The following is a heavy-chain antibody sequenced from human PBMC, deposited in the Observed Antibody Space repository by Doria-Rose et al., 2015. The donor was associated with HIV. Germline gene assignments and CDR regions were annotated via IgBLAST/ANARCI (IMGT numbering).Heavy chain of an antibody. V-gene: IGHV2-26*01. CDR3: ARIKSSRWYHKYYFDF. D-gene: IGHD6-13*01. CDR2: ICSDDER. Sequence: SGPVQVKPTETLTLTCTVSGVSLSSPGMGVSWIRQPPGKALEWLVNICSDDERSYKTSPKSRLTISRGTSKSQVVLTMTDMDPVDTATYYCARIKSSRWYHKYYFDFWGQGTLVIVSA. J-gene: IGHJ4*02. CDR1: GVSLSSPGMG.